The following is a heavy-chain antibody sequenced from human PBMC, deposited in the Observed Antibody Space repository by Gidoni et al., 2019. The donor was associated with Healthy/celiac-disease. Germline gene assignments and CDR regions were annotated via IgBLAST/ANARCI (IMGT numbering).Heavy chain of an antibody. CDR2: IIPIFGTA. CDR3: ASRRYSSSWKGEVWFDP. Sequence: QVQLVQSGAEVKKPGSSVKVSCKASGGTFSSYAISGVRQAPGQGLEWMGGIIPIFGTATYAQKFQVRVTITSDKSTSTAYMELISLRSADTAVYYCASRRYSSSWKGEVWFDPWGQGTLVTVSS. D-gene: IGHD6-13*01. J-gene: IGHJ5*02. CDR1: GGTFSSYA. V-gene: IGHV1-69*06.